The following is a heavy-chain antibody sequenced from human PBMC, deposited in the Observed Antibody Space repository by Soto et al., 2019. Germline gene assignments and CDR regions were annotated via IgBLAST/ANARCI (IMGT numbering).Heavy chain of an antibody. J-gene: IGHJ3*02. CDR3: ARKLSTTPVGAFDI. CDR1: GYSFTSYW. D-gene: IGHD3-16*02. CDR2: IYPGDSDN. Sequence: EVQLVQSGAEVKKPGESLKISCKGSGYSFTSYWIGWVRQMPGKGLEWMGIIYPGDSDNRDSPSFQGQVTISADKSINNAYLQWSSLTASDTAMYYCARKLSTTPVGAFDIWGQGTMVTVSS. V-gene: IGHV5-51*01.